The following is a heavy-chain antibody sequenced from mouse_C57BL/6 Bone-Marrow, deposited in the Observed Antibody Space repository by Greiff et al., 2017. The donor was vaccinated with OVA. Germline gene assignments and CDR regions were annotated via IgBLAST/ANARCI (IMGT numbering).Heavy chain of an antibody. V-gene: IGHV1-7*01. J-gene: IGHJ4*01. Sequence: QVQLQQSGAELAKPGASVKLSCKASGYTFTSYWMHWVKQRPGQGLEWIGYINPSSGYTKYNQKFKDQATLTADKSSSTAYMQLSSLTCEDSAVYYCARYFCAMDYWGQGTSVTVSS. CDR2: INPSSGYT. CDR3: ARYFCAMDY. CDR1: GYTFTSYW.